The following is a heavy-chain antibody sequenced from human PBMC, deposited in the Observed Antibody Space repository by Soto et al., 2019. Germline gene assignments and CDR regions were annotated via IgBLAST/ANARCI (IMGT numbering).Heavy chain of an antibody. CDR1: GYTFTGYY. V-gene: IGHV1-2*02. J-gene: IGHJ4*02. Sequence: ASVKVSCKASGYTFTGYYIHWVRQAPGQGLEWMGWINPNSGASNYAQKFQGRVTMTRDTSISTAYMELSRLRSDDTAVYYCARDLVSTIGDFDYWGLGTLVTVSS. CDR3: ARDLVSTIGDFDY. D-gene: IGHD5-12*01. CDR2: INPNSGAS.